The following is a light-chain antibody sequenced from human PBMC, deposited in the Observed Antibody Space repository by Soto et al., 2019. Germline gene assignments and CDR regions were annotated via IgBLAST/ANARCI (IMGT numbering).Light chain of an antibody. J-gene: IGKJ3*01. CDR3: QQLNSYPPD. CDR1: QGISSN. CDR2: AAS. Sequence: DIQLTQSPSFLSASAGDRVTITCRASQGISSNLAWYQQKTGKAPKLLIYAASTLQSGVPPRFSGSGSGTEFTLTISSLQREDCATYDCQQLNSYPPDFGPGTKVDIK. V-gene: IGKV1-9*01.